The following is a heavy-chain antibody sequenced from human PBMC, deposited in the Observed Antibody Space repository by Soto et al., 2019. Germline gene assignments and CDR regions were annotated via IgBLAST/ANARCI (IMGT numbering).Heavy chain of an antibody. Sequence: QAQLVQSGPEVKKPGASVKVSCKASGYRFTSYGISWVRQAPGQGPEWLGWISAYDDNTKYAQTLQGRAPMSPDTSTNTAYMELRLLRSDDTAMYYCARGGYYDSSGSRNYHYYGMNVWGQGATVTVSS. D-gene: IGHD3-22*01. CDR3: ARGGYYDSSGSRNYHYYGMNV. CDR1: GYRFTSYG. V-gene: IGHV1-18*01. J-gene: IGHJ6*02. CDR2: ISAYDDNT.